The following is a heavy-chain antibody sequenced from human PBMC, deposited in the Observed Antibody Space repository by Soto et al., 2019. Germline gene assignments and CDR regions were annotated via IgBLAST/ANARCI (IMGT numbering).Heavy chain of an antibody. CDR2: ISGSGDST. Sequence: PGGSLRLSCAASGFTFASYDMNWVRQAPGKGLEWVSAISGSGDSTYYADSVKGRFTISRDNSKSALYLQMNSLRPEDTAVYYCAKCTSTSCHLGSDYWGQGTLVTVSS. CDR1: GFTFASYD. J-gene: IGHJ4*02. CDR3: AKCTSTSCHLGSDY. D-gene: IGHD2-2*01. V-gene: IGHV3-23*01.